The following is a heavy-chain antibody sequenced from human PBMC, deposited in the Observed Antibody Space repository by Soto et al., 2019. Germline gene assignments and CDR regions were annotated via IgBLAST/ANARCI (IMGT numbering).Heavy chain of an antibody. J-gene: IGHJ3*02. Sequence: QVQLLQSVAEVKEPGASVKVSCKTSGYTFNAYYLHWVRQAHGQGLECIAWINPDSGDTNYAQKFQGRVTMTRDPSSTTAYMELSRLRSDETAVYYCAREDGGPDSSGYAFNTLCQGTMVTVSS. CDR1: GYTFNAYY. CDR3: AREDGGPDSSGYAFNT. D-gene: IGHD3-22*01. V-gene: IGHV1-2*02. CDR2: INPDSGDT.